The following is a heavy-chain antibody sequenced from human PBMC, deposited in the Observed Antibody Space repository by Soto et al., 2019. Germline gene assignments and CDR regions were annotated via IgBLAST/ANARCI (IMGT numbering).Heavy chain of an antibody. V-gene: IGHV1-8*02. CDR3: ARMESAGTLNWFDP. CDR1: GYSFINFD. CDR2: MNPGSGKT. D-gene: IGHD6-13*01. J-gene: IGHJ5*02. Sequence: ASVKVSCKASGYSFINFDISWVRQAAGQGPEWLGWMNPGSGKTGYTSKFQGRVAMTRDASTATSHLDLTSLTSDDTAVYYCARMESAGTLNWFDPWGAGALVAVSS.